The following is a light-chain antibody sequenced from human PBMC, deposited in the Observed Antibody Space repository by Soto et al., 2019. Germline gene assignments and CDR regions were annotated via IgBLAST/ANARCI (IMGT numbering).Light chain of an antibody. CDR3: AAWDDSLNAYV. CDR2: TNN. Sequence: QSVLTQPPSASGTPGQRVTISCSGSSSNIGSNPVNWYQQLPGTAPKLLIHTNNQRPSGVPDRFSGSKSGTSASLAISGLQSEDEADFYCAAWDDSLNAYVFGAGTKLTV. CDR1: SSNIGSNP. J-gene: IGLJ1*01. V-gene: IGLV1-44*01.